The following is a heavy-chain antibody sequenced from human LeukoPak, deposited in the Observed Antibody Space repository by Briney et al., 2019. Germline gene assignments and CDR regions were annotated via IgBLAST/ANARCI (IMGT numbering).Heavy chain of an antibody. CDR3: AREVQASSESKSSFDY. V-gene: IGHV3-7*01. D-gene: IGHD1-14*01. Sequence: PGGSLRLSCAASGFTFSSYWMSWVRQAPGKGLEWVANIKQDGSETYYVDSVKGRFTISRDNAKNSLYLQMYSLSVEDTAVYYCAREVQASSESKSSFDYWGQGTLVTVSS. J-gene: IGHJ4*02. CDR2: IKQDGSET. CDR1: GFTFSSYW.